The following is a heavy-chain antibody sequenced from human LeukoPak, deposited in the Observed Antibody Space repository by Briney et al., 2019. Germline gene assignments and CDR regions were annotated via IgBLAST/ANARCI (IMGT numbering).Heavy chain of an antibody. CDR2: IWYDGSNK. CDR1: GFTFSSYG. J-gene: IGHJ4*02. D-gene: IGHD6-6*01. Sequence: GGSLRLSRAASGFTFSSYGMHWVRQAPGKGLEWVAVIWYDGSNKYYAGSVKGRFTISRDNSKNTLYLQMNSLRAEDTAVYYCAKGYYSSSYVDYWGQGTLVTVSS. CDR3: AKGYYSSSYVDY. V-gene: IGHV3-33*06.